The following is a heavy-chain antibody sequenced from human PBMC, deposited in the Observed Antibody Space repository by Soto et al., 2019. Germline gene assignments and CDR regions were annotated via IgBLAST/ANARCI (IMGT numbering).Heavy chain of an antibody. J-gene: IGHJ4*02. CDR1: GGSISSSSYY. CDR2: IYYSGST. CDR3: ARHARGYYRDGYNY. Sequence: SETLSLTCTVSGGSISSSSYYWGWIRQPPGKGLEWIGSIYYSGSTYYNPSLKSRVTISVDTSKNQFSLKLSSVTAADTAVYYCARHARGYYRDGYNYWGQGTLVTVSS. V-gene: IGHV4-39*01. D-gene: IGHD2-15*01.